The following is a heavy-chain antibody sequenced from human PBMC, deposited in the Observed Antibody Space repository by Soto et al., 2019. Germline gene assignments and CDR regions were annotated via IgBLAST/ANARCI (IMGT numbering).Heavy chain of an antibody. J-gene: IGHJ4*02. CDR2: IVVGSGNT. CDR3: AGRRVSFPYFAF. CDR1: GFTFSHSA. Sequence: SAKVSCKASGFTFSHSAMQWVRQARGQSLEWIGWIVVGSGNTNYAQKFQERVTISWDMSTNTAYMELSSLRSEDTAVYYCAGRRVSFPYFAFWGKGTLVPVS. D-gene: IGHD1-26*01. V-gene: IGHV1-58*02.